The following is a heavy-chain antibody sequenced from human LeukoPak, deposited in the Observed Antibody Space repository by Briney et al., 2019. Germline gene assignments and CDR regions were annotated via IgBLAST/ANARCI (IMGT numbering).Heavy chain of an antibody. CDR2: ISSSGAII. D-gene: IGHD2-15*01. V-gene: IGHV3-48*03. CDR1: GFTFSSYE. J-gene: IGHJ3*01. CDR3: AREYCSGGSCSDAFDL. Sequence: GGSLRLSCAASGFTFSSYEMNWVRQAPGKRLGRVSYISSSGAIIYYADSVKGRFTISRDNAKNSLYLQMNSLRAEDTAVYYCAREYCSGGSCSDAFDLWGQGTMVTVSS.